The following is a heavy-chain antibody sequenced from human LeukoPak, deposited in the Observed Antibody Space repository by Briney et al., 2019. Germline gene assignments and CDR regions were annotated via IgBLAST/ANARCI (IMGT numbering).Heavy chain of an antibody. V-gene: IGHV3-23*01. CDR3: AKDLCSSTSCYTANWFDP. CDR1: GFTFSSYA. Sequence: GGSLRLSCAASGFTFSSYAMSWVRQAPGTGLEWVSAISGSGGSTYYADSVKCRFTISRDNSKNTLYLQMNSLRAEDTAVYYCAKDLCSSTSCYTANWFDPWGQGTLVTVSS. CDR2: ISGSGGST. J-gene: IGHJ5*02. D-gene: IGHD2-2*02.